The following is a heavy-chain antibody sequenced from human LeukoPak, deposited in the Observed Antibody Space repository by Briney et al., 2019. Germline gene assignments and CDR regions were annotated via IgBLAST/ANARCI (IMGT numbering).Heavy chain of an antibody. D-gene: IGHD6-13*01. CDR1: GYTFTSYG. J-gene: IGHJ6*03. V-gene: IGHV1-18*01. Sequence: ASVKVSCKASGYTFTSYGISWVRPAPGQGLEWMGWISAYNGNTNYAQKLQGRVTMTTDTSTSTAYMELRSLRSDDTAVYYCARSVGKQQLVPRDYYYYMDVWGKGTTVTVSS. CDR2: ISAYNGNT. CDR3: ARSVGKQQLVPRDYYYYMDV.